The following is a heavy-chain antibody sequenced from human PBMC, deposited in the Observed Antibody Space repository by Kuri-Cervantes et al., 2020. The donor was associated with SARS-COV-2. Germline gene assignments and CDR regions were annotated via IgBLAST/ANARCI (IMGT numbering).Heavy chain of an antibody. V-gene: IGHV3-48*04. J-gene: IGHJ5*02. CDR1: GFTFSSYS. CDR3: ARDLTINYYDSSGYSP. D-gene: IGHD3-22*01. Sequence: GESLKISCAASGFTFSSYSMNWVRQAPGKGLEWVSYISSSSSTIYYADSVKGRFTISRDNAKNSLYLQMNSLRAEDTAVYYCARDLTINYYDSSGYSPWGQGTLVTFSS. CDR2: ISSSSSTI.